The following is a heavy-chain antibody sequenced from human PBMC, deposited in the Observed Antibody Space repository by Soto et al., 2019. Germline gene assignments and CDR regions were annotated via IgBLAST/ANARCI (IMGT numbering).Heavy chain of an antibody. J-gene: IGHJ5*02. D-gene: IGHD3-10*01. CDR2: TYYRSKWYN. Sequence: PSQTLSLTCAISGDSVSSNSAAWNWIRQSPSRGLEWLGGTYYRSKWYNDYAVSVKSRITINPDTSKNQFSLQLNSVTPEDTAVYYCARGGTYYYGSGSYSTGNWFDTWGQGTLVTVSS. CDR3: ARGGTYYYGSGSYSTGNWFDT. CDR1: GDSVSSNSAA. V-gene: IGHV6-1*01.